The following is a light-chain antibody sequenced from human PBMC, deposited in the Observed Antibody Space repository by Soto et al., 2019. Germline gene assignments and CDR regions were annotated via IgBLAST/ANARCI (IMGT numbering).Light chain of an antibody. CDR2: GAS. Sequence: EIVLTQSPATLSVSPGERATLSCRASQAIGINLAWYQHRPGQAPRLLIYGASTRATGIPARFSGGGSGTEFTLTISSLQSEGFAIFYWQQYGNWLQTFGQGTKVEIK. J-gene: IGKJ1*01. CDR3: QQYGNWLQT. CDR1: QAIGIN. V-gene: IGKV3-15*01.